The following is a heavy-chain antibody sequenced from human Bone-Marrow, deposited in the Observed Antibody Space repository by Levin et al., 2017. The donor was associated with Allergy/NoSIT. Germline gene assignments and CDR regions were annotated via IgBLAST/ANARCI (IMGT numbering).Heavy chain of an antibody. Sequence: LSLTCAASGFTFSSYGMHWVRQAPGKGLEWVAVISYDGSNKYYADSVKGRFTISRDNSKNTLYLQMNSLRAEDTAVYYCAKDKALLWFGEFLDYWGQGTLVTVSS. V-gene: IGHV3-30*18. J-gene: IGHJ4*02. CDR1: GFTFSSYG. D-gene: IGHD3-10*01. CDR3: AKDKALLWFGEFLDY. CDR2: ISYDGSNK.